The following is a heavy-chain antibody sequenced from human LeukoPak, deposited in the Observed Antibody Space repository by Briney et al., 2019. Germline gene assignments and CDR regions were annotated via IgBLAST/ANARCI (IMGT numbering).Heavy chain of an antibody. CDR2: IYPGDSDT. V-gene: IGHV5-51*01. CDR3: ARQYLTGYGDYPYFDY. D-gene: IGHD4-17*01. Sequence: GASLQISCHGSGYSFTSYWIGWGRQMPGKGLEWRGRIYPGDSDTRYSPSFQGQVTISADKSNSTASLQLSSLEAADTAMYYCARQYLTGYGDYPYFDYWGQGTLVTVSS. CDR1: GYSFTSYW. J-gene: IGHJ4*02.